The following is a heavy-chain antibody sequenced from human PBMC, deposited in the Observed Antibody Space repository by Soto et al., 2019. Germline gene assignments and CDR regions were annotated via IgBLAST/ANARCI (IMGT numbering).Heavy chain of an antibody. CDR3: ARVSWYYGSGSYYKQFSNFDY. V-gene: IGHV4-34*01. CDR2: INHSGST. D-gene: IGHD3-10*01. CDR1: GGSFSGYY. J-gene: IGHJ4*02. Sequence: QVQLQQWGAGLLKPSETLSLTCAVYGGSFSGYYWSWIRQPPGKGLEWIGEINHSGSTNYNPSLKRRVTISVDTSKNQFSLKLSSVTAADTAVYYCARVSWYYGSGSYYKQFSNFDYWGQGTLVTVSS.